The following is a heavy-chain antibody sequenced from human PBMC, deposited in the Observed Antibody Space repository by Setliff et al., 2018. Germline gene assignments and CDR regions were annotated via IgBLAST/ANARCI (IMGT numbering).Heavy chain of an antibody. CDR1: GFTFSTYW. J-gene: IGHJ5*02. Sequence: GGSLRLSCVTSGFTFSTYWMHWVRQAPGQELVWVARISTDGSSITYADSVKGRFTISRDNARNTLYLQMNSLTAEDTAVYYCARVGSKPQLGWFDPWDQGTLVTVSS. D-gene: IGHD1-26*01. CDR2: ISTDGSSI. CDR3: ARVGSKPQLGWFDP. V-gene: IGHV3-74*03.